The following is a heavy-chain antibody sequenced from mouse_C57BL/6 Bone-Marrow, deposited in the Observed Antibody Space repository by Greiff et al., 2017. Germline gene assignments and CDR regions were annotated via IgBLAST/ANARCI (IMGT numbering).Heavy chain of an antibody. CDR2: IYPRSGNT. CDR1: GYTFTSYG. V-gene: IGHV1-81*01. Sequence: QVHVKQSGAELARPGASVKLSCKASGYTFTSYGISWVKQRPGQGLEWIGEIYPRSGNTYYNEKFKGKATLTADKSSSTAYMELRSLTSEDSAVYFCARAHYYAMDYWGQGTSVTVSS. CDR3: ARAHYYAMDY. J-gene: IGHJ4*01.